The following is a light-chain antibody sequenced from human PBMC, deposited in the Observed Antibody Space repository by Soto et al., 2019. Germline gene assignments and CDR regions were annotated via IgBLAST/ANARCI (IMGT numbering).Light chain of an antibody. V-gene: IGKV3-20*01. CDR2: GAS. Sequence: EIVLTQSPGTLSLSPGESATLSCRASQSISSSLAWYQQKPGQAPRLLIYGASIRATDIPVRFSGSGCGTDFTLTISRLVPEDFLVYHCHQLGTFLRGTFGQGTKLEMK. CDR1: QSISSS. CDR3: HQLGTFLRGT. J-gene: IGKJ2*01.